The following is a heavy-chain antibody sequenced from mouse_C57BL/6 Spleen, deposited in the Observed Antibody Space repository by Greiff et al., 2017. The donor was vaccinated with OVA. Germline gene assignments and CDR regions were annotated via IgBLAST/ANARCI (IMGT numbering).Heavy chain of an antibody. V-gene: IGHV5-17*01. Sequence: EVKLVESGGGLVKPGGSLKLSCAASGFTFSDYGMHWVRQAPEKGLEWVAYISSGSSTIYYADTVKGRFTISRDNAKHTLFLQMTSLRSEDTAMYYCARSRSDYAMDYWGQGTSVTVSS. J-gene: IGHJ4*01. CDR2: ISSGSSTI. CDR3: ARSRSDYAMDY. CDR1: GFTFSDYG.